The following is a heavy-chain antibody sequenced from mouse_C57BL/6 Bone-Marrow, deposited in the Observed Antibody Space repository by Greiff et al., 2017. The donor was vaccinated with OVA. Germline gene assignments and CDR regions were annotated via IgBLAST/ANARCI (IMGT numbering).Heavy chain of an antibody. CDR2: IDPEDGET. J-gene: IGHJ1*03. Sequence: VQLQQSGAELVKPGASVKLSCTASGFNIKDYYMHWVKQRTEQGLEWIGRIDPEDGETKYAQKFQGKATITADTSSNTAYLQLSSLTSEDTAVYYCAPDGYYGYWYFDVWGTGTTVTVSS. V-gene: IGHV14-2*01. CDR3: APDGYYGYWYFDV. D-gene: IGHD2-3*01. CDR1: GFNIKDYY.